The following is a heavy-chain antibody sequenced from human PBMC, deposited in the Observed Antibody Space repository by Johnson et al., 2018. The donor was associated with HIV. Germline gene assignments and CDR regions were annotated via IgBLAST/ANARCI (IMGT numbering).Heavy chain of an antibody. CDR2: ISGSGGST. CDR1: RFTFDDYA. D-gene: IGHD1-26*01. Sequence: MLLVESGGVVVHPGGSLRLSCETSRFTFDDYAMSWVRQAPGKGLAWVSAISGSGGSTYYADSVKGRFTISRDNSKNTLYLQMNSLRAEDTAVYYCAREGGATPAFDIRGQGTMVTVSS. CDR3: AREGGATPAFDI. V-gene: IGHV3-23*04. J-gene: IGHJ3*02.